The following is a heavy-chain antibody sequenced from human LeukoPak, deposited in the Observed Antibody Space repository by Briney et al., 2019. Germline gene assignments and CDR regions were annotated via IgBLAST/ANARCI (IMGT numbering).Heavy chain of an antibody. J-gene: IGHJ4*02. CDR1: GFTFSSYW. CDR2: INSDGSST. CDR3: ASLEYSSSQGRDY. V-gene: IGHV3-74*01. D-gene: IGHD6-6*01. Sequence: PGASLRLSCAASGFTFSSYWMHWVRQAPGKGLVWVSRINSDGSSTRYADSVKGRFTISRDNARNTLNLQMNSLRAEDTAVYYCASLEYSSSQGRDYWGQGTLVTVSS.